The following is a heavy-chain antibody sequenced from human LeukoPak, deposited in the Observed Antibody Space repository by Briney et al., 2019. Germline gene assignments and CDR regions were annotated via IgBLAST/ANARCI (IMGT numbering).Heavy chain of an antibody. CDR1: GYTFTSYG. D-gene: IGHD3-9*01. CDR3: ARAERGYDILTGYSKYYFDY. V-gene: IGHV1-18*01. CDR2: ISTYNGNT. J-gene: IGHJ4*02. Sequence: GASVKVSCKASGYTFTSYGISWVRQAPGQGLEWMGWISTYNGNTNYAQELQGRVTMTTDTSTSTAYMELRSLRSDDTAVYYCARAERGYDILTGYSKYYFDYWGQGTLVIVSS.